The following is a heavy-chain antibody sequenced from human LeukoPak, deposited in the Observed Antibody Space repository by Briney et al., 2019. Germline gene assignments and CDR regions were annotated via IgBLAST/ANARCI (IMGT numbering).Heavy chain of an antibody. CDR3: ARHPSITIFGVVPQGDAFDI. D-gene: IGHD3-3*01. CDR1: GGSISSGGYY. Sequence: SETLSLTCTVSGGSISSGGYYWSWIRQPPGKGLEWIGSIYYSGSTYYNPSLKSRVTISVDTSKNQFSLKLSSVTAADTAVYYCARHPSITIFGVVPQGDAFDIWGQGTMVTVSS. V-gene: IGHV4-39*01. J-gene: IGHJ3*02. CDR2: IYYSGST.